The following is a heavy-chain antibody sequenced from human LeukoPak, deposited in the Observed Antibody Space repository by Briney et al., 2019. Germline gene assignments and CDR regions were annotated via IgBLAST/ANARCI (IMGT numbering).Heavy chain of an antibody. CDR2: IYYSGST. CDR3: ARGGDYGDAYFDY. Sequence: SETLSLTCTVSGGSISSGDYYWRWIRQPPGKGLEWIGYIYYSGSTYYNPSLKSRVTISVDTSKNQFSLKLSSVTAADTAVYYCARGGDYGDAYFDYWGQGTLVTVSS. J-gene: IGHJ4*02. V-gene: IGHV4-30-4*08. D-gene: IGHD4-17*01. CDR1: GGSISSGDYY.